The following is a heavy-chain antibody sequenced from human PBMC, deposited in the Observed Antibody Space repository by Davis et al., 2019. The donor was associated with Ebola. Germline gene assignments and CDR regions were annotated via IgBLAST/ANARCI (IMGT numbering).Heavy chain of an antibody. Sequence: ASVKVSCKASGYTFTGYYMHWVRQAPGQGLEWMGWINPNSGGTNYAQKFQGWVTMTRDTSISTAYMELSSLRSEDTAVYYCARTRYSSSGFDPWGQGTLVTVSS. V-gene: IGHV1-2*04. D-gene: IGHD6-6*01. CDR3: ARTRYSSSGFDP. CDR1: GYTFTGYY. CDR2: INPNSGGT. J-gene: IGHJ5*02.